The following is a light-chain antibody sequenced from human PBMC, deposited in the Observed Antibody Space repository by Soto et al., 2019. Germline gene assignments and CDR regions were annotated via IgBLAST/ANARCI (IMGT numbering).Light chain of an antibody. CDR3: QHYNSYSP. CDR1: QSIGNL. V-gene: IGKV1-5*03. J-gene: IGKJ4*02. Sequence: DIQMTQSPSTLSASVGDRVIITCRASQSIGNLLAWYQQKPGKAPNLLIYKASTLESGVPSRFNGSGSGTEFTLTIRSLQPDDFATYYCQHYNSYSPFGGGTKVEIK. CDR2: KAS.